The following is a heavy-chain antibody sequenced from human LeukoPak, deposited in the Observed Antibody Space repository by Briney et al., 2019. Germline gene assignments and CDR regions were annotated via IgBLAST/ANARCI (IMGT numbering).Heavy chain of an antibody. CDR1: GYTFTDYY. CDR2: INPNSGDT. V-gene: IGHV1-2*06. D-gene: IGHD3-22*01. Sequence: ASVKVSCKASGYTFTDYYIHWVRQAPGQGLEWMGRINPNSGDTNYAQRFQGRVTMARGASISTAYMELSRLTSDDTAVYFCARDHDSSGRTDDAFAIWGQGTMVTVSS. CDR3: ARDHDSSGRTDDAFAI. J-gene: IGHJ3*02.